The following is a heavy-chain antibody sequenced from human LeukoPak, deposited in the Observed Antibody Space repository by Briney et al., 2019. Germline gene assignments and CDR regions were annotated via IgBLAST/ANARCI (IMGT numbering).Heavy chain of an antibody. CDR1: GSRINNYW. J-gene: IGHJ5*02. V-gene: IGHV5-51*01. Sequence: LGESLQISCQGSGSRINNYWIGWVRQMPGKGLEWMGIIYPADSDIRYSPSFQGQVTISADKSISTAYLQWSSLKASDTAIYYCARQEYCSGGSCYTWFNPWGQGTLVIVSS. D-gene: IGHD2-15*01. CDR2: IYPADSDI. CDR3: ARQEYCSGGSCYTWFNP.